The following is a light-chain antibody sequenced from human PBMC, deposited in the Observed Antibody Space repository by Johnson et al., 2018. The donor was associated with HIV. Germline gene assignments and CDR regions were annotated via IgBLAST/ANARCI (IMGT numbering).Light chain of an antibody. V-gene: IGLV1-51*01. CDR2: DNN. CDR1: SSNIGNNY. J-gene: IGLJ1*01. CDR3: GKWDSSLIAGGSHSV. Sequence: QSVLTQPPSVSAAPGQKVTISCSGTSSNIGNNYVSWYQQFPGTAPKLVIYDNNNRPSGIPDRFSGSKSGTSATLGITGLQTGDEADYYFGKWDSSLIAGGSHSVFGTGTKFTVL.